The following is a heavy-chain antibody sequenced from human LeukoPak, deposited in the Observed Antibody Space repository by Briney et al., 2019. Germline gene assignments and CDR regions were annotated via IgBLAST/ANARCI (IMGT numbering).Heavy chain of an antibody. Sequence: SETLSLTCTVSGGSVGTYYWSWVRQSPGKGLEWIGYIYVTGNRYNPYLQSRVTISVDTSRNQFFLKMSSVTAADTAVYYCARHIGGGIEDMDVWGKGTKVTVSS. D-gene: IGHD3-16*02. V-gene: IGHV4-59*08. CDR2: IYVTGN. CDR3: ARHIGGGIEDMDV. J-gene: IGHJ6*03. CDR1: GGSVGTYY.